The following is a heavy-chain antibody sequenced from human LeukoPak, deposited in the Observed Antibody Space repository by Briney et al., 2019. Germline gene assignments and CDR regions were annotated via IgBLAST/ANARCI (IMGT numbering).Heavy chain of an antibody. CDR1: GFTFSSYS. V-gene: IGHV3-21*01. Sequence: PGGSLRLSCAASGFTFSSYSMNWVRQAPGKGLEWVSSISSSSYIYYADSVKGRFTISRDNAKNSLYLQMNSLRAEDTTVYYCARVATPRRVEMATIYDYWGQGTLVTVSS. CDR3: ARVATPRRVEMATIYDY. J-gene: IGHJ4*02. D-gene: IGHD5-24*01. CDR2: ISSSSYI.